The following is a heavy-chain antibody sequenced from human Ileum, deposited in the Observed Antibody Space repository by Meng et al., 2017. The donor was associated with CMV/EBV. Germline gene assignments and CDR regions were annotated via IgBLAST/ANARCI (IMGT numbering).Heavy chain of an antibody. CDR2: INHSGST. J-gene: IGHJ3*02. CDR3: ARVPYSGYDPEAFDI. Sequence: SQTLSLLCAVYGGSFSGYYWRWIRQPPGKGLEWIGEINHSGSTNYNPSLKSRVTISVDTTKNQFSLKLSSVTAADTAVYYCARVPYSGYDPEAFDIWGQGTMVTVSS. CDR1: GGSFSGYY. V-gene: IGHV4-34*01. D-gene: IGHD5-12*01.